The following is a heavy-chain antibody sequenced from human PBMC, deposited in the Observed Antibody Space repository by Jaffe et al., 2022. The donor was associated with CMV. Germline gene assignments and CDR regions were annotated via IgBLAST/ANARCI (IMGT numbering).Heavy chain of an antibody. J-gene: IGHJ6*02. D-gene: IGHD4-17*01. Sequence: QVQLVQSGAEVKKPGSSVKVSCKASGGTFSSYAISWVRQAPGQGLEWMGGIIPIFGTANYAQKFQGRVTITADESTSTAYMELSSLRSEDTAVYYCARGGDYGAGDYYYYGMDVWGQGTTVTVSS. CDR2: IIPIFGTA. CDR1: GGTFSSYA. V-gene: IGHV1-69*01. CDR3: ARGGDYGAGDYYYYGMDV.